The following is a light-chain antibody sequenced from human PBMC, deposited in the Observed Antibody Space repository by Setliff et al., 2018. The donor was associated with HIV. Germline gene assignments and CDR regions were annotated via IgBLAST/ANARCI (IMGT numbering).Light chain of an antibody. CDR2: EVS. CDR1: SSDVGSNNL. V-gene: IGLV2-23*02. CDR3: CSYAGTYV. J-gene: IGLJ1*01. Sequence: QSALTQPASVSGSPGQSITISCTGTSSDVGSNNLVSWYQQHPGKAPKLMIYEVSKRPSGVSNRFSGSKSGNTASLTISGLQGEDEADYYCCSYAGTYVFGTGTKVTVL.